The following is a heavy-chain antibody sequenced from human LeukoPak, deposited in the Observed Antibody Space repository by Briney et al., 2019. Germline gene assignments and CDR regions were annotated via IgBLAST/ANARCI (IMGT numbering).Heavy chain of an antibody. CDR2: IYSGGNT. J-gene: IGHJ4*02. CDR1: GFTVSSNY. V-gene: IGHV3-53*01. D-gene: IGHD2-15*01. CDR3: ASLPYSAPFSFDY. Sequence: GGSLILSCAASGFTVSSNYMSWVRQAPGKGLEWVSVIYSGGNTYYADSVKGRFTISRDNSKNTLYLQMNSLRAEDTAVYYCASLPYSAPFSFDYWGQGTLVTVSS.